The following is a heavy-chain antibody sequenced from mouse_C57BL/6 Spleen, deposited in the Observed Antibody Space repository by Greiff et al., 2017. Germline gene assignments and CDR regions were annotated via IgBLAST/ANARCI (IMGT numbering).Heavy chain of an antibody. CDR2: INPSNGGT. CDR3: ARGGLRQGVFDY. V-gene: IGHV1-53*01. J-gene: IGHJ2*01. D-gene: IGHD2-4*01. CDR1: GYTFTSYW. Sequence: QVQLQQPGTELVKPGASVKLSCKASGYTFTSYWMHWVKQRPGQGLEWIGNINPSNGGTNYNEKFKSKATLTVDNSSSTAYMQLSSLTSEDSAVYDCARGGLRQGVFDYWGQGTTRTVSS.